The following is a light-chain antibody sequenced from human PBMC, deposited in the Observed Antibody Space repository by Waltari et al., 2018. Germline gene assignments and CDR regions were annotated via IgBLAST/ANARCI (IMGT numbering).Light chain of an antibody. J-gene: IGKJ1*01. CDR3: QQYGRT. CDR2: GAS. V-gene: IGKV3-20*01. Sequence: SQSVSSSYLAWYQQKPGQAPRLLIYGASSRATGIPDRFSGSGSGTDFTLTISRLEPEDFAVYYCQQYGRTFGQGTKVEIK. CDR1: QSVSSSY.